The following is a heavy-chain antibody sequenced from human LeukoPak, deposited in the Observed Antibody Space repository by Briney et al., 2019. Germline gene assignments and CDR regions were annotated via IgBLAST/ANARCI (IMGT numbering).Heavy chain of an antibody. J-gene: IGHJ4*02. CDR3: ARGIIVVAAASFDY. V-gene: IGHV3-21*01. CDR2: ISSSSSYI. D-gene: IGHD2-15*01. Sequence: PGGSLRLSCAASGFTFSSYSMNWVRQAPGKGLEWVSSISSSSSYIYYADSVKGRFTISGDNAKNSLYLQMNSLRAEDTAVYYCARGIIVVAAASFDYWGQGTLVTVSS. CDR1: GFTFSSYS.